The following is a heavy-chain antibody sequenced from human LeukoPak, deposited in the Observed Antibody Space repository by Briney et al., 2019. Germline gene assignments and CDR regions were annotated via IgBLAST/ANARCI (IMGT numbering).Heavy chain of an antibody. CDR2: INPNSGGT. D-gene: IGHD5-12*01. CDR3: ARDRVGEWLPQGFYYMDI. CDR1: GYTFTGYY. Sequence: ASVKVSCKASGYTFTGYYMHWVRQAPGQGLGWMGWINPNSGGTNYAQKFQGRVTMTRDTSISTAYMELSRLRSDDTAVYYCARDRVGEWLPQGFYYMDIWGKGTTVTVSS. V-gene: IGHV1-2*02. J-gene: IGHJ6*03.